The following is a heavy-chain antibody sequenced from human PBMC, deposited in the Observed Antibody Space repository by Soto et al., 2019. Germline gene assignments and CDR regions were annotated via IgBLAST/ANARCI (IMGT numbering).Heavy chain of an antibody. V-gene: IGHV4-59*12. J-gene: IGHJ6*02. CDR1: GGSIRDYY. CDR2: IYYTGTT. CDR3: AKDIVATTFYYYYGMDV. Sequence: SETLSLTCTVSGGSIRDYYWGWIRQSPGKGLEWIGYIYYTGTTKYNPSLKSRVTISVDSSKNQFSLKLDSVTAADTAVYYCAKDIVATTFYYYYGMDVWGQGTTVSVSS. D-gene: IGHD5-12*01.